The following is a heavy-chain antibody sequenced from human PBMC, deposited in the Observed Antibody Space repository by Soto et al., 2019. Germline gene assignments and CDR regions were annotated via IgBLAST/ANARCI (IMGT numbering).Heavy chain of an antibody. CDR3: ARWGAPAVKAFDI. Sequence: SETLSLTCTVSGASVSDYYWNWIRQPPGKGLEWLGYIHYTGSSNYTPSLKGRVTMSVDTSKNQFSLKMTSVTAADTAVYYCARWGAPAVKAFDIWGQGTMVTVSS. D-gene: IGHD3-16*01. CDR2: IHYTGSS. CDR1: GASVSDYY. V-gene: IGHV4-59*02. J-gene: IGHJ3*02.